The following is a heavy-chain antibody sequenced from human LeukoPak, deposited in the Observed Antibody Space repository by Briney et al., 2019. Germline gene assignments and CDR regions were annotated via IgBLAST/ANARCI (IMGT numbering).Heavy chain of an antibody. CDR1: GYTFTSYD. V-gene: IGHV1-8*01. Sequence: ASVKVPCKASGYTFTSYDINWVRQATGQGLEWMGWMNPNSGNTGYAQKFQGRVTMTRNTSISTAYMELSSLRSEDTAVYYCARVRVTTRKIHFFDYWGQGTLVTVSS. J-gene: IGHJ4*02. CDR3: ARVRVTTRKIHFFDY. D-gene: IGHD1-26*01. CDR2: MNPNSGNT.